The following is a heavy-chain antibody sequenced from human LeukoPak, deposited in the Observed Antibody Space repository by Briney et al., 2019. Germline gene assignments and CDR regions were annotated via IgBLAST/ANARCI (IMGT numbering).Heavy chain of an antibody. CDR2: ISGSGGST. V-gene: IGHV3-23*01. D-gene: IGHD4-23*01. J-gene: IGHJ4*02. CDR3: ANPGVYGGNLAY. CDR1: GFTFSSYA. Sequence: GGSLRLSCAASGFTFSSYAMSWVRQAPGKGLEWVSAISGSGGSTYYADSVKGRFTISRDNSKNTLYLQMNSLRAEDTAVYYCANPGVYGGNLAYWGQGTLVTVSS.